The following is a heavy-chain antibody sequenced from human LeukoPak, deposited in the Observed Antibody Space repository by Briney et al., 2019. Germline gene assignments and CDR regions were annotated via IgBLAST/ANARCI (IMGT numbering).Heavy chain of an antibody. CDR3: AGISTGSCFRH. CDR2: ISHSGST. D-gene: IGHD4-17*01. Sequence: SETLSLICSVSGYPISNDYYWGWIRQSPEKGLEWLGSISHSGSTYYNPSLRSRVTISRDMPKNQFSLDLNSVTAADTAVYYCAGISTGSCFRHWGQGTLVTVSS. V-gene: IGHV4-38-2*02. J-gene: IGHJ1*01. CDR1: GYPISNDYY.